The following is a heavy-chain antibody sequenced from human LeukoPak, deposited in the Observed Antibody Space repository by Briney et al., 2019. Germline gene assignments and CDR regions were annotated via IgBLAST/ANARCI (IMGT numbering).Heavy chain of an antibody. J-gene: IGHJ4*02. D-gene: IGHD3-22*01. CDR2: ISGSGGST. CDR3: AKGKAYYYDSSGHRYFDY. V-gene: IGHV3-23*01. CDR1: GFTFSSYG. Sequence: GGSLRLSCAASGFTFSSYGMSWVRQAPGKGLEWVSAISGSGGSTYYADSVKGRFTISRDNSKNTLYLQMNSLRAEDTAVYYCAKGKAYYYDSSGHRYFDYWGQGALVTVSS.